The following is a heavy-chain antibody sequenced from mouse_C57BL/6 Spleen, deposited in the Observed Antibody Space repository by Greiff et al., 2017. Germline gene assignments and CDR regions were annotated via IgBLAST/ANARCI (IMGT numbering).Heavy chain of an antibody. CDR2: INPNNGGT. CDR3: ALTGRGVWFAY. Sequence: VQLQQSGPELVKPGASVKMSCKASGYTFTDYNMHWVKQSHGKSLEWIGYINPNNGGTSYNQKFKGKATLTVNKSSSTAYMELRSLTSEDSAVYYCALTGRGVWFAYWGQGTLVTVSA. CDR1: GYTFTDYN. V-gene: IGHV1-22*01. J-gene: IGHJ3*01.